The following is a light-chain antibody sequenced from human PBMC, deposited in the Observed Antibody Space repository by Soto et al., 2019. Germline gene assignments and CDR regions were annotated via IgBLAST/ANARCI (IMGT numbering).Light chain of an antibody. CDR2: EVS. Sequence: QSALTQPASVSGSPGQSITISCTGTRSDVGGYNYVSWYQQHPGKAPKLMIFEVSNRPSGVSNRFSGSKSGNTASLTISGLQAVDEADYYCSSYTSTSTLVVFGTGTKLTVL. V-gene: IGLV2-14*01. CDR1: RSDVGGYNY. CDR3: SSYTSTSTLVV. J-gene: IGLJ1*01.